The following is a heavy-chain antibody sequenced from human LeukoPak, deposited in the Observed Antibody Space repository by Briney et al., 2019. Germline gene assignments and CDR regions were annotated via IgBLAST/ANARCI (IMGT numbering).Heavy chain of an antibody. J-gene: IGHJ3*02. V-gene: IGHV4-30-2*01. CDR3: ARLLMVRGVPDAFDI. D-gene: IGHD3-10*01. CDR1: SGGYS. Sequence: SGGYSWSWIRQPPGKGLEWIGYIYHSGSTYYNPSLKSRVTISVDRSKNQFSLKLSSVTAADTAVYYCARLLMVRGVPDAFDIWGQGTMVTVSS. CDR2: IYHSGST.